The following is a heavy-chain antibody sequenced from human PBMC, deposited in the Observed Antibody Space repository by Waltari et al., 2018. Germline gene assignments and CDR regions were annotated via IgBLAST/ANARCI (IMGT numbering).Heavy chain of an antibody. CDR3: ARDRRAVAGTWYFDL. Sequence: QVQLVESGGGVVQPGRSLRLSCAASGFTFSSSGMHWVRQAPGKGLEWVAVIWYDGSNKYYADSVKGRFTISRDNSKNTLYLQMNSLRAEDTAVYYCARDRRAVAGTWYFDLWGRGTLVTVSS. CDR1: GFTFSSSG. CDR2: IWYDGSNK. V-gene: IGHV3-33*01. J-gene: IGHJ2*01. D-gene: IGHD6-19*01.